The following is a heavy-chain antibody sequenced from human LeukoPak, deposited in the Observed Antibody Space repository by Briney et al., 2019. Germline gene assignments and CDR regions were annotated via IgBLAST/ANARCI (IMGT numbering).Heavy chain of an antibody. J-gene: IGHJ6*04. D-gene: IGHD3-10*02. CDR3: AELGITMIGGV. CDR2: ISYDGSNI. Sequence: LTGGSLRLSCVVSGFTFSNYAMHWVRQAPGQGLEWVSVISYDGSNIYYADSVKGRFTISRDNSESTLYLQMNSLRAEDTAVYYCAELGITMIGGVWGKGTTVTISS. CDR1: GFTFSNYA. V-gene: IGHV3-30*04.